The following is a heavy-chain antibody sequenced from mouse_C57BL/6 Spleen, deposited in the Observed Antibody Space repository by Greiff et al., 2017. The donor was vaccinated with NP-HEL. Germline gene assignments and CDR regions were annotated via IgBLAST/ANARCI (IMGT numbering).Heavy chain of an antibody. CDR1: GFSLTNSG. CDR3: ARNFEGLPYAMDY. Sequence: QVQLQQSGPGLVPPSQSLSITCPVSGFSLTNSGVHWVRQAPGKGLEWLGVIWSGGSTDYNAAFISRLSISKDNSKSQVFFKMNSLQADDTAIYYCARNFEGLPYAMDYWGQGTSVTVSS. J-gene: IGHJ4*01. CDR2: IWSGGST. V-gene: IGHV2-2*01.